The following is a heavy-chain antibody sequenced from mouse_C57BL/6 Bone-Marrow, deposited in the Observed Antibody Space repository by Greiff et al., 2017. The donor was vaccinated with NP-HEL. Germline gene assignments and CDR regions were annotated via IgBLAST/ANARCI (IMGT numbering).Heavy chain of an antibody. V-gene: IGHV1-47*01. J-gene: IGHJ1*03. Sequence: QVQLKESGAELVKPGASVKMSCKASGYTFTTYPIEWMKQNHGKSLEWIGNFHPYNDDTKYNEKFKGKATLTVEKSSSTVYLELSRLTSDDSAVYYYARTYYYGSHWYFDVWGTGTTVTVSS. CDR3: ARTYYYGSHWYFDV. CDR1: GYTFTTYP. CDR2: FHPYNDDT. D-gene: IGHD1-1*01.